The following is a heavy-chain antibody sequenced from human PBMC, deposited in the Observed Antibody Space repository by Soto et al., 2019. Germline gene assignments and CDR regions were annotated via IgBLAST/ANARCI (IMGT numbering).Heavy chain of an antibody. CDR3: ARGEYQLLLMTFDY. J-gene: IGHJ4*02. CDR2: ISSSSSYI. V-gene: IGHV3-21*01. CDR1: GFTFSSYS. Sequence: GGSLRLSCAAPGFTFSSYSMNWVRQAPGKGLEWVSSISSSSSYIYYADSVKGRFTISRDNAKNSLYLQMNSLRAEDTAVYYCARGEYQLLLMTFDYWGQGTLVTVSS. D-gene: IGHD2-2*01.